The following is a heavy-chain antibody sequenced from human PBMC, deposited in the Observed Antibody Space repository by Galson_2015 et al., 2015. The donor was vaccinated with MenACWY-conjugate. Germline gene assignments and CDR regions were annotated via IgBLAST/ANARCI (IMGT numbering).Heavy chain of an antibody. CDR2: IDHRGYT. J-gene: IGHJ4*02. V-gene: IGHV4-38-2*01. CDR3: ARTGRMAVALSYFDS. CDR1: GFSISSGFY. D-gene: IGHD6-19*01. Sequence: ATLSLTCSVSGFSISSGFYWGWIRQSPGKGLEWIGTIDHRGYTYENPSLKSRITISVDTSRHQFSLRLTSMTAADTAVFYCARTGRMAVALSYFDSWGQGTLVTVSA.